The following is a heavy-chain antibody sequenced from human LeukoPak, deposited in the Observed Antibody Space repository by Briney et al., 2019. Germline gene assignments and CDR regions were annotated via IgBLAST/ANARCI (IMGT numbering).Heavy chain of an antibody. D-gene: IGHD1-7*01. Sequence: SETLSLTCTVSGGSISSHYWSWIRQPPGKGLEWIGYIFYSGGTNYNPSLKCRVTISVDTSKNQFSLKLSSVTAADTAVYYCARSNWNYWDHAFDIWGQGTVVTVSS. V-gene: IGHV4-59*11. CDR2: IFYSGGT. J-gene: IGHJ3*02. CDR3: ARSNWNYWDHAFDI. CDR1: GGSISSHY.